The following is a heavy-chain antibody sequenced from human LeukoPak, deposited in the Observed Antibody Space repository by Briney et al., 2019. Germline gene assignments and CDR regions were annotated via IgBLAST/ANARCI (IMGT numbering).Heavy chain of an antibody. CDR1: GGTFSSYA. J-gene: IGHJ5*02. D-gene: IGHD2-15*01. CDR3: ASYIGACSGGSCYHWFDP. V-gene: IGHV1-69*15. Sequence: SVKVSCKASGGTFSSYAISWVRQAPGQGLEWMGRIIPIFGTANYAQKFQGRVTITADESTSTAYMELSSLRSEDTAVYYCASYIGACSGGSCYHWFDPWGQGTLVTVSS. CDR2: IIPIFGTA.